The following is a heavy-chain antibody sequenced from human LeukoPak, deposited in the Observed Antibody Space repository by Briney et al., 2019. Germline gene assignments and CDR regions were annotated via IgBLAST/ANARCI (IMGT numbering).Heavy chain of an antibody. CDR3: AKDLLAMVGYMDV. CDR2: ISGNGGVT. D-gene: IGHD5-18*01. Sequence: GGSLRLSCAASGFTFSSYGMSWVRQAPGKGLEWVSVISGNGGVTYYADSVKGRFTISRENSKNTLYLQMTSLRAEDTAMYYCAKDLLAMVGYMDVWGKGTTVTVSS. V-gene: IGHV3-23*01. CDR1: GFTFSSYG. J-gene: IGHJ6*03.